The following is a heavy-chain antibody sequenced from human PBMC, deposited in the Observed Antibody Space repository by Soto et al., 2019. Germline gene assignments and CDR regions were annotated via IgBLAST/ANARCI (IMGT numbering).Heavy chain of an antibody. CDR2: ISGSGGST. CDR3: AKVAVKVVYYFDY. D-gene: IGHD2-15*01. CDR1: GFTFSSYA. Sequence: EVQLLESGGGLVQPGGSRRLSCAASGFTFSSYAMSWVRQAPGKGLEWVSAISGSGGSTYYADSVKGRFTISRDNSENTLYLQMDSLRAEDTAVYYCAKVAVKVVYYFDYWGQGTLVTVSS. J-gene: IGHJ4*02. V-gene: IGHV3-23*01.